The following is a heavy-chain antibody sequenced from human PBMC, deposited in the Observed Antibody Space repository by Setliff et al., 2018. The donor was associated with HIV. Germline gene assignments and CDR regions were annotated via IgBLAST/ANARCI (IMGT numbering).Heavy chain of an antibody. D-gene: IGHD3-22*01. CDR3: AKDKNKALSSGSPFQH. J-gene: IGHJ1*01. V-gene: IGHV3-74*01. Sequence: GGSLRLSCAASGFSFSDFWMHWVRQVPGKGLAWVSRVYSAGTTTTYADSVKGRFTISRDNAKNTLYLQMNSLRAEDTALYFCAKDKNKALSSGSPFQHWGQGTLVTSPQ. CDR2: VYSAGTTT. CDR1: GFSFSDFW.